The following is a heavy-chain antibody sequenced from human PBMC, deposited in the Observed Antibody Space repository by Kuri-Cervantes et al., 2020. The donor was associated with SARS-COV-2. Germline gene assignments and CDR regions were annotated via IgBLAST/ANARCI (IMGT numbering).Heavy chain of an antibody. CDR3: VRFRYYDSSRHASDI. V-gene: IGHV1-2*02. CDR1: GYTFTAYY. D-gene: IGHD3-22*01. CDR2: INPKTGGT. Sequence: ASVKVSCKASGYTFTAYYIHWVRQAPGQGLEWMGWINPKTGGTKYAQKVQGRVTMTRDTSITTAYMELSRLRYDDTAVYYCVRFRYYDSSRHASDIWGQGTMVTVSS. J-gene: IGHJ3*02.